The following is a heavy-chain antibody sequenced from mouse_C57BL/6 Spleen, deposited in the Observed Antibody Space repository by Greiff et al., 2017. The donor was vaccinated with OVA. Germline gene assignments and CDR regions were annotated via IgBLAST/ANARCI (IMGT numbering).Heavy chain of an antibody. CDR3: ARELNRYFDV. J-gene: IGHJ1*03. Sequence: EVQLQQSGPELVKPGASVKISCKASGYTFTDYYMNWVKQSHGKSLEWIGDINPNNGGTSYNQKFKGKATLTVDKSSSTAYMELRSLTSEDSAVYYCARELNRYFDVWGTGTTVTVSS. CDR2: INPNNGGT. CDR1: GYTFTDYY. D-gene: IGHD1-1*01. V-gene: IGHV1-26*01.